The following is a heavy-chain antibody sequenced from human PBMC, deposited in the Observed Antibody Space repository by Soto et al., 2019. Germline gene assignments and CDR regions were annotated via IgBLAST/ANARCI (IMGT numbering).Heavy chain of an antibody. V-gene: IGHV3-53*01. J-gene: IGHJ3*02. D-gene: IGHD2-15*01. CDR3: ARETTDCSGGSCYAFDI. Sequence: LRLSCAASGFTVSSNYMSWVRQAPGKGLEWVSVIYSGGSTYYADSVKGRFTISRDNSKNTLYLQMNSLRAEDTAVYYCARETTDCSGGSCYAFDIWGQGTMVTVSS. CDR1: GFTVSSNY. CDR2: IYSGGST.